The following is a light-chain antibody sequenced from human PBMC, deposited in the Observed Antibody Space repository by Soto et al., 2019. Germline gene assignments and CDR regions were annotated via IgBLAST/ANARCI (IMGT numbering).Light chain of an antibody. CDR1: QSISSY. J-gene: IGKJ1*01. V-gene: IGKV1-39*01. Sequence: IPMTQAPSSLSASLGDRVPITCRASQSISSYLNWYQQKPGKAPKLLIYAASSLQSGVPSRFSGSGSGTDFTLTISSLQPEDFATYYCQQSHSTLTWTFGQGTKVDI. CDR2: AAS. CDR3: QQSHSTLTWT.